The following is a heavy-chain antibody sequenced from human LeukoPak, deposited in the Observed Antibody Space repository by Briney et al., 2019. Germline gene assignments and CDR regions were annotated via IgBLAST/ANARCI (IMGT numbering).Heavy chain of an antibody. V-gene: IGHV3-23*01. CDR2: ISGSGGST. CDR3: AKDLIAAAGKVYYYMDV. Sequence: GGSLRLSCAASGFTFSSYAMSWVRQAPGKGLEWVSAISGSGGSTYYADSVKGRFTISRDNSMNTLYLQMNSLRAEDTAVYYCAKDLIAAAGKVYYYMDVWGKGTTVTVSS. CDR1: GFTFSSYA. D-gene: IGHD6-13*01. J-gene: IGHJ6*03.